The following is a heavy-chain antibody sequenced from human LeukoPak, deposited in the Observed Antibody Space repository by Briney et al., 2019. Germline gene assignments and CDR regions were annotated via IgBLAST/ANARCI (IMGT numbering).Heavy chain of an antibody. D-gene: IGHD6-19*01. CDR2: IDPSDSNT. V-gene: IGHV5-10-1*01. J-gene: IGHJ4*02. Sequence: GESLKISCNGPGYSVTNYWISWVRHMTGQGMEWMGRIDPSDSNTNNSPSFQGHVTISTDKAISTAYLQWSSLKASDTAMYDCARHGGGQWLVLWGQGTLVTVSS. CDR1: GYSVTNYW. CDR3: ARHGGGQWLVL.